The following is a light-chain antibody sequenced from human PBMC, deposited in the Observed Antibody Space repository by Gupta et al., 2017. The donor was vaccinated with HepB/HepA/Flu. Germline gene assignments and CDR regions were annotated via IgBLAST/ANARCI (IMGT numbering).Light chain of an antibody. CDR1: SSNIGAGYD. CDR2: GNS. J-gene: IGLJ3*02. CDR3: QSYDSSLSGGGV. V-gene: IGLV1-40*01. Sequence: QSVLTQPPSVSGAPGQRVTIPCTGSSSNIGAGYDVHWYQQLPGTAPKLLIYGNSNRPSGVPDRFSCSKSGTSASLAITRLQAEDEADYYCQSYDSSLSGGGVFGGGTKLTVL.